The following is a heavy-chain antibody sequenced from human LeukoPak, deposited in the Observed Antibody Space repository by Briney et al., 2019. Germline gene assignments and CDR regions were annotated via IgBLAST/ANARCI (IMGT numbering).Heavy chain of an antibody. Sequence: GGSLRLSCAVSGFTIRNYWMSWVRQAPGKGLEWVANIKEDGSEKNYVDSVKGRFTISRDNADNSLYLQMISLRVEDTAVYYCATRLGWGQGTLVTVST. CDR2: IKEDGSEK. CDR1: GFTIRNYW. V-gene: IGHV3-7*01. J-gene: IGHJ4*02. CDR3: ATRLG.